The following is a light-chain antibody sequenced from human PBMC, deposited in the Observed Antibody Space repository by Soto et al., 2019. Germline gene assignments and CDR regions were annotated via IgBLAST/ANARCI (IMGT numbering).Light chain of an antibody. CDR1: QSVGSL. V-gene: IGKV3-11*01. J-gene: IGKJ5*01. CDR2: RAS. CDR3: QQRMNWPLT. Sequence: EIVLTQSPATLSVSPGEGATLSCRASQSVGSLLAWYQQKPGQAPRLLIYRASSRATGISGSFSGSGSGTDFTLTISSLEPEDFAVYYCQQRMNWPLTFGQGTRLEI.